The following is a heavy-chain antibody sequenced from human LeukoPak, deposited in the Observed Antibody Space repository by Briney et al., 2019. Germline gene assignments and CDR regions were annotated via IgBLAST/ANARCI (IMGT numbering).Heavy chain of an antibody. CDR2: ISGYNGNT. Sequence: ASVKVSCKASGYTFINYCISWVRQAPGQGLEWMGWISGYNGNTKYEEKPQGRVTMTTDTSTSTVYMELRSLRSDDTAVYYCARDGSGSYYNVAWFDPWGQGTLVAVSS. CDR1: GYTFINYC. D-gene: IGHD3-10*01. V-gene: IGHV1-18*01. CDR3: ARDGSGSYYNVAWFDP. J-gene: IGHJ5*02.